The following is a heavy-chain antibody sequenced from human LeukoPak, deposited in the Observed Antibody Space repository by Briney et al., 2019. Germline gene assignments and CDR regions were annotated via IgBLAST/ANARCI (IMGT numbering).Heavy chain of an antibody. CDR1: GYRFTDDY. J-gene: IGHJ4*02. D-gene: IGHD6-6*01. CDR2: INPDSGFT. Sequence: ASVTVACKPSGYRFTDDYIHWVRQAPGQGLEWMGWINPDSGFTNYAPKFQGRVIMTRDTSISTAYMEVRRLRYDDTAIYYCAPTSEAYASNWSVWGQGTLVTVSP. V-gene: IGHV1-2*02. CDR3: APTSEAYASNWSV.